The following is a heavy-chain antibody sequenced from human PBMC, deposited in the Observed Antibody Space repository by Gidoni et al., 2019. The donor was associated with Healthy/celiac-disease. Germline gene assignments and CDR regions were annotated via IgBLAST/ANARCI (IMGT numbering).Heavy chain of an antibody. V-gene: IGHV1-69*01. CDR1: GGTFRRYA. D-gene: IGHD6-19*01. Sequence: QVQLLQSGAEVKKPGSSVKVSCKASGGTFRRYAISWVRQAPGQGLEWMRGLIPIFGKANYAQKLQGRVTITADESTSTAYMELSSLRSEDTAVYYCARDLASGGSGWYDWFDPWGQGTLVTVSS. CDR2: LIPIFGKA. CDR3: ARDLASGGSGWYDWFDP. J-gene: IGHJ5*02.